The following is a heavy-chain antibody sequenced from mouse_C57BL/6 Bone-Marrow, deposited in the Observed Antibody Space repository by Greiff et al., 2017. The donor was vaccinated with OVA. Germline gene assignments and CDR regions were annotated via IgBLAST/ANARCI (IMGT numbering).Heavy chain of an antibody. J-gene: IGHJ1*03. D-gene: IGHD1-1*01. CDR3: ASVYYGSSYGYYDV. V-gene: IGHV5-6*01. CDR2: ISSGGSYT. Sequence: EVQLVESGGDLVKPGGSLKLSCAASGFTFSSYGMSWVRQTPDKRLEWVATISSGGSYTYYPDSVKGRFTISRDNAKNTLYLQMSSLKSEDTAMYYYASVYYGSSYGYYDVWGTGTTVTVSS. CDR1: GFTFSSYG.